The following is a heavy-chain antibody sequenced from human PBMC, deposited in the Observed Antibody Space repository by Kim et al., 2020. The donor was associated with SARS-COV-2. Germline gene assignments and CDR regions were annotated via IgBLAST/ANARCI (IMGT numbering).Heavy chain of an antibody. CDR2: IYSGGST. Sequence: GGSLRLSCAASGFTVSSNYMSWVRQAPGKGLEWVSVIYSGGSTYYADSVKGRFTISRDNSKNTLYLQMNSLRAEDTAVYYCARLGYSTEFDYWGQGTLVTVSS. V-gene: IGHV3-66*04. J-gene: IGHJ4*02. CDR1: GFTVSSNY. CDR3: ARLGYSTEFDY. D-gene: IGHD6-13*01.